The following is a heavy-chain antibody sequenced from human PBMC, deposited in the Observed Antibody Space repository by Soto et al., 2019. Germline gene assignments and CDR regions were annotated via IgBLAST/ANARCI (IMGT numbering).Heavy chain of an antibody. J-gene: IGHJ4*02. V-gene: IGHV4-59*08. CDR2: IYYGGST. CDR1: GGSISPYY. CDR3: ARVWGYYFDY. Sequence: SSETLSLTCTVSGGSISPYYWSWIRQPPGKGLEWVGYIYYGGSTSYNPSLKSRVTISLETSKSQFSLRLSSVTAADTAAYYCARVWGYYFDYWGQGTLVTVSS. D-gene: IGHD2-21*01.